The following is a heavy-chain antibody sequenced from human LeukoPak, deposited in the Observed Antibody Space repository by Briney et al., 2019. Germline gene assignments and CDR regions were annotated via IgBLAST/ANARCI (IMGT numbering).Heavy chain of an antibody. Sequence: GGSLRLSCAASGFTFSSYAMSWVRQAPGKGLEWVSANSGSGDATYYADSVKGRFIISRDKSKNTLYLQMNSLRVEDTALYYCAKSQEDDSSGYYYSNFDYWGQGTLVTVPS. CDR3: AKSQEDDSSGYYYSNFDY. D-gene: IGHD3-22*01. V-gene: IGHV3-23*01. CDR1: GFTFSSYA. CDR2: NSGSGDAT. J-gene: IGHJ4*02.